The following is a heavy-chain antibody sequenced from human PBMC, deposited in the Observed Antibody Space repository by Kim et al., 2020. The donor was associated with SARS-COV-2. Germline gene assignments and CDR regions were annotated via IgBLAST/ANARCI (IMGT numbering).Heavy chain of an antibody. V-gene: IGHV3-21*01. CDR3: ARGVVVVVAAIRYWYFDL. D-gene: IGHD2-15*01. J-gene: IGHJ2*01. CDR1: GFTFSSYS. CDR2: ISSSSSYI. Sequence: GGSLRLSCAASGFTFSSYSMNWVRQAPGKGLEWVSSISSSSSYIYYADSVKGRFTISRDNAKNSLYLQINSLRAEDTAVYYCARGVVVVVAAIRYWYFDLWGRGTLVTVSS.